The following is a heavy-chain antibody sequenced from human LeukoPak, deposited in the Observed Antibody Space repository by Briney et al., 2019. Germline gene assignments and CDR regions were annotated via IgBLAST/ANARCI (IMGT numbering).Heavy chain of an antibody. CDR2: ISGGGDAT. CDR3: AKDQNWEGGY. Sequence: GGSLRLSCAASDFSFITYAMSWVRQAPGKGLEWVSTISGGGDATYYADSVKGRFTISRDNSKNTLYLQMNSLRVEDTAVYYCAKDQNWEGGYWGQGTLVTVSS. V-gene: IGHV3-23*01. J-gene: IGHJ4*02. D-gene: IGHD7-27*01. CDR1: DFSFITYA.